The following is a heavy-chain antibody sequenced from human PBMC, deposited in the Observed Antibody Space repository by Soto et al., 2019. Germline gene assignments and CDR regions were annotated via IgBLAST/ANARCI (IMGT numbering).Heavy chain of an antibody. CDR2: ISGNGGGT. CDR1: GYIFSNYA. D-gene: IGHD4-17*01. Sequence: EVHLLESGGGLVQPGGSLRLSCAASGYIFSNYAMAWFRQAPGQGLEWVSAISGNGGGTHYTESVKGRFTISRDNSKNTLFLQMNSLTAEDTAVHYCAKDPNGDHLGAFDSLGQGTLVTVSS. J-gene: IGHJ4*02. V-gene: IGHV3-23*01. CDR3: AKDPNGDHLGAFDS.